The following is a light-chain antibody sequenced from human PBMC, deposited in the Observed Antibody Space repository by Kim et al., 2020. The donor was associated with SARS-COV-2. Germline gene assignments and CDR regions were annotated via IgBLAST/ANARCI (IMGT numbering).Light chain of an antibody. Sequence: ERSTPSCRASRGRSARHLAWYQHKPGQTPRLLISDASTRTTDTPDRFSGSGSGTDYTLTITRLAPEDFAVYFCQQYGSSPEISFGQGTRLEIK. CDR2: DAS. J-gene: IGKJ5*01. CDR1: RGRSARH. V-gene: IGKV3-20*01. CDR3: QQYGSSPEIS.